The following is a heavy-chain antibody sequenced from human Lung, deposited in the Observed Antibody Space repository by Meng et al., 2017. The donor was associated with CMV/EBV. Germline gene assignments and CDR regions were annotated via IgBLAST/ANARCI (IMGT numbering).Heavy chain of an antibody. J-gene: IGHJ5*02. V-gene: IGHV3-48*03. CDR3: ARGEFSWYDNWFDP. D-gene: IGHD6-13*01. CDR2: ISSSGSTI. Sequence: SCAASGFTFSSYEMNWVRQAPGKGLEWVSYISSSGSTIYYADSVKGRFTISRDNAKKSLYLQMNSLRAEDTAVYYCARGEFSWYDNWFDPWGQGTXVTVSS. CDR1: GFTFSSYE.